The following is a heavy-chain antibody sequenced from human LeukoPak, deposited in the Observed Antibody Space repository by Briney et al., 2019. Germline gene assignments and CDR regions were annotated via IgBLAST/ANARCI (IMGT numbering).Heavy chain of an antibody. CDR3: ARDQRYKGIVVVIAIQSRDYMDV. J-gene: IGHJ6*03. CDR1: RFTFSSYS. V-gene: IGHV3-48*01. Sequence: GGSLRLSPAASRFTFSSYSMKCVREALGKGLGGGSYTCGRSSIIYYTESVKGRFTISRDNATNSLYLQMNSLRAEDTAVYYCARDQRYKGIVVVIAIQSRDYMDVWGKGTTVTVSS. D-gene: IGHD2-21*01. CDR2: TCGRSSII.